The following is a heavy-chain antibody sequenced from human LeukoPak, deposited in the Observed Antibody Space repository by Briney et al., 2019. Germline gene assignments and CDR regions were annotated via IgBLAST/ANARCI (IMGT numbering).Heavy chain of an antibody. CDR1: GGSISSSSYY. CDR2: FYHSGST. D-gene: IGHD6-13*01. V-gene: IGHV4-39*02. Sequence: SETLSLTCTVSGGSISSSSYYWGWIRQPPGKGLEWIGTFYHSGSTYYSPSLKSRVTISVDTSKNHFSLKLTSVTAADTAVYYCARDFGIAAAGWFDPWGQGTLVTVSS. J-gene: IGHJ5*02. CDR3: ARDFGIAAAGWFDP.